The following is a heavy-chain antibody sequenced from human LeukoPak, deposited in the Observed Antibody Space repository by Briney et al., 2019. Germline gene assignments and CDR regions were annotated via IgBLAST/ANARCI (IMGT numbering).Heavy chain of an antibody. J-gene: IGHJ5*02. D-gene: IGHD4-17*01. CDR3: ARERSMTTVTFGWFDP. V-gene: IGHV4-34*01. CDR2: INHSGRT. Sequence: SETLSLTCAAYGGSFSGYYWTWIRQPPGKGLEWIGEINHSGRTNYNPSLKSRVTISVDTSKNQFSLKLSSVTAADTAVYYCARERSMTTVTFGWFDPWGQGTLVTVSS. CDR1: GGSFSGYY.